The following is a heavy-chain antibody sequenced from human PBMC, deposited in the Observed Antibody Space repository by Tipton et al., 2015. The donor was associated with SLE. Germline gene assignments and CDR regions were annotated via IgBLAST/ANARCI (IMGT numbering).Heavy chain of an antibody. J-gene: IGHJ4*02. CDR2: VYSSGST. CDR1: GGSISSYY. CDR3: ASTDGASVAARFDY. Sequence: TLSLTCTVSGGSISSYYWSWIRQPAGKGLEWIGRVYSSGSTNYNPSLKSRVTMSVDTSKNQFSLKLSSVTAADAAVYYCASTDGASVAARFDYWGQGTLVTVSS. D-gene: IGHD2-21*01. V-gene: IGHV4-4*07.